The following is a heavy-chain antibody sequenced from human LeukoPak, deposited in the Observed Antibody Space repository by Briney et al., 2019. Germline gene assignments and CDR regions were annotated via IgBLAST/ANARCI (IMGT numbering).Heavy chain of an antibody. CDR2: INQDGSEN. CDR1: GFTFSTYW. CDR3: ARDYYDSSGYYSYYYYYYYMDV. D-gene: IGHD3-22*01. Sequence: PGGSLRLSCAGSGFTFSTYWMGWVRQAPGKGLEWVANINQDGSENHYVDSVKGRFTISGDNAKNSLYLQMNSPRAEDTAVYYCARDYYDSSGYYSYYYYYYYMDVWGKGTTVTVSS. J-gene: IGHJ6*03. V-gene: IGHV3-7*01.